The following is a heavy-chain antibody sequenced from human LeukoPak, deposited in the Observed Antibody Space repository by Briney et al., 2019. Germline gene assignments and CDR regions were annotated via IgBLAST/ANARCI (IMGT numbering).Heavy chain of an antibody. Sequence: GASVKVSCKASSYTFTRYGINWVRQAPGQGLEWMGWISGSNGNTNYAQKFQGRVSMTADTSTSTAYMELRSLRSDDTAVYYCARSGRGTYYYFDLWGQGTLVTVSS. CDR2: ISGSNGNT. D-gene: IGHD1-26*01. CDR3: ARSGRGTYYYFDL. V-gene: IGHV1-18*01. J-gene: IGHJ4*02. CDR1: SYTFTRYG.